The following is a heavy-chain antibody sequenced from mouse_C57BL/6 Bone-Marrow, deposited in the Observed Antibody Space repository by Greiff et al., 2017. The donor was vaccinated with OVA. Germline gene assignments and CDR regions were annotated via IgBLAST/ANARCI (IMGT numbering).Heavy chain of an antibody. CDR2: IDPANGNP. Sequence: VQLKESVAELVRPGASVKLSCTASGFNIKNTYMHWVKQRPEQGLEWIGRIDPANGNPKYAPKFQGKATITADTSSNTAYLQLSSLTSEDTAIYYCAASTGSSYDFAYWGQGTLVTVSA. CDR1: GFNIKNTY. D-gene: IGHD1-1*01. V-gene: IGHV14-3*01. J-gene: IGHJ3*01. CDR3: AASTGSSYDFAY.